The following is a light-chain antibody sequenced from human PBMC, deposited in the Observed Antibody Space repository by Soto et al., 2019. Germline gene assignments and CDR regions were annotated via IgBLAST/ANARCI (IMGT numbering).Light chain of an antibody. CDR3: QQRRNWVS. V-gene: IGKV3-11*01. CDR1: QSVDTY. CDR2: DTS. Sequence: IPLTQSPAILSLSPGERATLSCTASQSVDTYIAWYQQRPGQPPRLLIHDTSNRASGVPARFRGSGSGTDFTLTITSLEPEDFGVYLCQQRRNWVSFGPGTRL. J-gene: IGKJ3*01.